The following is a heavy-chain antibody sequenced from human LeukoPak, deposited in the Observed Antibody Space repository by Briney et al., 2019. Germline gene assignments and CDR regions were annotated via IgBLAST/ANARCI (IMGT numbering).Heavy chain of an antibody. D-gene: IGHD3-16*01. CDR3: ARAWGGRFDY. CDR1: CGSISRYS. J-gene: IGHJ4*02. Sequence: ETLSLTCTVSCGSISRYSWSCIRQPPGKGLEWIGYIYDSGSTNYNPSLKSRVTISVDTSKNQFSLKLSSVTAADTAVYYCARAWGGRFDYWGQGTLVTVSS. V-gene: IGHV4-59*01. CDR2: IYDSGST.